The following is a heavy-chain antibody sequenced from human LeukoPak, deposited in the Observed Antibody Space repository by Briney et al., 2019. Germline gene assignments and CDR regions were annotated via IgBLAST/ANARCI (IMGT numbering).Heavy chain of an antibody. J-gene: IGHJ4*02. V-gene: IGHV1-18*01. CDR3: AKATTVTTRGPFDY. D-gene: IGHD4-17*01. Sequence: GASVKVSCKASGYTFTSYGISWVRQAPGQGLEWMGWISAYNGNTNYAQKLQGRVTMTTDISTSTAYMELRSLRSDDTAVYYCAKATTVTTRGPFDYWGQGTLVTVSS. CDR1: GYTFTSYG. CDR2: ISAYNGNT.